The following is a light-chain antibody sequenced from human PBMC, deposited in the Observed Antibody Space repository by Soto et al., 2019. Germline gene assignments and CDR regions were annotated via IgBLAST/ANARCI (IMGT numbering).Light chain of an antibody. CDR1: SSNIGNNY. V-gene: IGLV1-47*01. CDR3: EAWDDSLSGPV. J-gene: IGLJ2*01. CDR2: RNN. Sequence: QCVLTQPPSASGTPGQRITISCSGSSSNIGNNYGYWYQQLPGTAPKLLIYRNNQRPSGVPDRFSGSKSGTSASLAISGLRSEDEADYYCEAWDDSLSGPVFGGGTKGTVL.